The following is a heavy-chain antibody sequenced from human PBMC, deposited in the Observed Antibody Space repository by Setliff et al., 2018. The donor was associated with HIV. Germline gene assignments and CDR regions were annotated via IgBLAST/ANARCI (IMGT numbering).Heavy chain of an antibody. J-gene: IGHJ5*02. Sequence: SETLSLTCSVSGDSISDTTYYWGWIRQPPGKGLEWIGSIYYSGSTYYNPSLKSRVTISVDTSKNQFSLKLSSVTAADTAVYYCARVAPKWDLLKWFDPWGQGTLVTVSS. CDR1: GDSISDTTYY. V-gene: IGHV4-39*07. CDR3: ARVAPKWDLLKWFDP. D-gene: IGHD1-26*01. CDR2: IYYSGST.